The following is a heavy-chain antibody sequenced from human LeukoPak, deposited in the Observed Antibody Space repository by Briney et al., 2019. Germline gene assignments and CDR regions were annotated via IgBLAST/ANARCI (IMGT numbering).Heavy chain of an antibody. D-gene: IGHD2-2*01. V-gene: IGHV4-31*03. Sequence: PSETLSLTCTVSGGSISSGGYYWGWLRQHPGKGLEWIGYIYYSGSTYYNPSLKSRVTIAADTAKSQFSLKLSSVSAVDTAVYYCARAPIGSSSDYWGQGTLVTVSS. CDR2: IYYSGST. J-gene: IGHJ4*01. CDR3: ARAPIGSSSDY. CDR1: GGSISSGGYY.